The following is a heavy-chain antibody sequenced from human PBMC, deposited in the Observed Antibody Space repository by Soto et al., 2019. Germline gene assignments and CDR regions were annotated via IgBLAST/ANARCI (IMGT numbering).Heavy chain of an antibody. CDR3: ASSNLRYFDWLLFGYFDY. CDR2: IYYSGST. Sequence: SETLSLTCTVSGVSISSSSYYWGWIRQPPGKGLEWIGSIYYSGSTYYNPSLKSRVTISVDTSKNQFSLKLSSVTAADTAVYYCASSNLRYFDWLLFGYFDYWGQGTLVTVSS. D-gene: IGHD3-9*01. V-gene: IGHV4-39*01. J-gene: IGHJ4*02. CDR1: GVSISSSSYY.